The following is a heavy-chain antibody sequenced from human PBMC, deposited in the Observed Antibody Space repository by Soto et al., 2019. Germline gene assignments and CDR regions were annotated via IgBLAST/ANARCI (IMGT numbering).Heavy chain of an antibody. D-gene: IGHD2-15*01. V-gene: IGHV3-30*18. Sequence: QALLVASGGGVAQPGSSLRISCAASGFIFSTYGIHWVRQAPGKGLEWVAFISYDGTTEEYADPVRGRFSVSRDNSENTVDLHMPSLRPEDTAVYFCAKSRGGTARDGFDIWDQGT. CDR1: GFIFSTYG. CDR3: AKSRGGTARDGFDI. CDR2: ISYDGTTE. J-gene: IGHJ3*02.